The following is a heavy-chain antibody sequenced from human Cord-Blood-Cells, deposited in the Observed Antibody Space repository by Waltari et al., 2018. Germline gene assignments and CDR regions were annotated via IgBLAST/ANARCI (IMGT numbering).Heavy chain of an antibody. Sequence: QVQLQESGPGLVKPSETLSLTCTVSGGSISSSSWSWIRQPAGKGLEWIGRINTSGSTNYNPSLKSRVTMSVDTSKNQFSLKLSSVTAADTAVYYCARDSDSSSWYWFDPWGQGTLVTVSS. J-gene: IGHJ5*02. D-gene: IGHD6-13*01. CDR1: GGSISSSS. CDR2: INTSGST. V-gene: IGHV4-4*07. CDR3: ARDSDSSSWYWFDP.